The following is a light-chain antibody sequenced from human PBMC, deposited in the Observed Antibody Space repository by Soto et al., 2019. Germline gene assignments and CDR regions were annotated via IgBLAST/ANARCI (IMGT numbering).Light chain of an antibody. J-gene: IGKJ1*01. CDR1: QSVSSSY. Sequence: ESVFTLSPGTLSLSPGERAIXXXRASQSVSSSYLAXDQQKPXXAXXLLIYGASSRATGIPDSFSGSGSGTDFTLTLSRLEPEDLAVYYCHQYDSWTFGQGTKVDIK. V-gene: IGKV3-20*01. CDR2: GAS. CDR3: HQYDSWT.